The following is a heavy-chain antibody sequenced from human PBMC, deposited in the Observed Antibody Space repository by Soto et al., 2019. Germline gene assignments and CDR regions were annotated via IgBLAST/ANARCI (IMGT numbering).Heavy chain of an antibody. CDR3: ASNHPRYCSGGSCYSWAFDI. CDR2: IYYSGST. V-gene: IGHV4-31*03. J-gene: IGHJ3*02. D-gene: IGHD2-15*01. CDR1: GGSISSGGYY. Sequence: TLCLTFTVSGGSISSGGYYWSWIRQHPGKGLEWIGYIYYSGSTYYNPSLKSRVTISVDTSKNQFSLKLSSVTAADTAVYYCASNHPRYCSGGSCYSWAFDIWGQGTMVTVSS.